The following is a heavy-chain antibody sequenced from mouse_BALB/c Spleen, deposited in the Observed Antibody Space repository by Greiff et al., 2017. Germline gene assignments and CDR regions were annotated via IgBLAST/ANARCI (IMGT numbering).Heavy chain of an antibody. CDR1: GFSLTSYG. CDR2: IWAGGST. V-gene: IGHV2-9*02. J-gene: IGHJ4*01. CDR3: AREATDTCMDY. Sequence: VQRVESGPGLVAPSQSLSITCTVSGFSLTSYGVHWVRQPPGKGLEWLGVIWAGGSTNYNSALMSRLSISKDNSKSQVFLQMNSLQTDDTAMYYCAREATDTCMDYWGQGTSVTVSS. D-gene: IGHD1-2*01.